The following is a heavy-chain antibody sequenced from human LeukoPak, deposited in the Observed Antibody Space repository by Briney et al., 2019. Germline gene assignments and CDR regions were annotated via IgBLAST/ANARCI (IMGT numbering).Heavy chain of an antibody. J-gene: IGHJ5*02. D-gene: IGHD2-2*01. V-gene: IGHV4-38-2*01. CDR3: ARHRYCSSTSCYDWFDP. CDR1: GYSISSGYY. CDR2: IYHSGST. Sequence: SETLSLTCAVSGYSISSGYYWGWIRQPPGKGLEWIGSIYHSGSTYYNPSLKSRVTISVDRSKNQFSLKLSSVTAADTAVYYCARHRYCSSTSCYDWFDPWGQGTLVTVSS.